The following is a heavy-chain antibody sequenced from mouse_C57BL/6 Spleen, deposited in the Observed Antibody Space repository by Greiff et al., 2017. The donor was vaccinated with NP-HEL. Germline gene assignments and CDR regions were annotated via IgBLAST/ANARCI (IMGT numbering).Heavy chain of an antibody. J-gene: IGHJ4*01. Sequence: QVQLQQPGAELVRPGTSVKLSCKASGYTFTSYWMHWVKQRPGQGLEWIGVIDPSDSYTNYNPKFKGKATLTVDTSSSTAYMQLSSLTSEDSAVYYCASDYGSSYRAMDYWGQGTSVTVSS. CDR3: ASDYGSSYRAMDY. CDR2: IDPSDSYT. D-gene: IGHD1-1*01. V-gene: IGHV1-59*01. CDR1: GYTFTSYW.